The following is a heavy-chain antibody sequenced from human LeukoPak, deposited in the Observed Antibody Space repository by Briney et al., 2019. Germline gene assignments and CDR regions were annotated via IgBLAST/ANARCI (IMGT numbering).Heavy chain of an antibody. CDR1: GYSISSGYY. Sequence: SETLSLTCTVSGYSISSGYYWGWIRQPPGKGLEWIGSIYHSGKTYYNPSLKSRITISVDTSKNQFSLKVTSVTAADTAVYYCARDWGVTGRPGYMDVWGKGTTVTVSS. V-gene: IGHV4-38-2*02. J-gene: IGHJ6*03. D-gene: IGHD6-6*01. CDR2: IYHSGKT. CDR3: ARDWGVTGRPGYMDV.